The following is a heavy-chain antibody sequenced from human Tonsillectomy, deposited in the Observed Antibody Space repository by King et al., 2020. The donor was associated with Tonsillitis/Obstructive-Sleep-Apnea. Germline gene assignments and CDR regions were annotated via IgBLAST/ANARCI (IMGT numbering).Heavy chain of an antibody. D-gene: IGHD2-8*02. CDR3: ASGRYCNYVDY. J-gene: IGHJ4*02. CDR1: GYTFTNYG. CDR2: ISGYNGNT. Sequence: QLVQSGAEVKKPGASVKVSCKASGYTFTNYGISWVRQAPGQGLEWMGWISGYNGNTNYAQNLQGRVTMTADTSTSTAYMELRSLGSDDTAVYYCASGRYCNYVDYWGQGTLVTVSS. V-gene: IGHV1-18*01.